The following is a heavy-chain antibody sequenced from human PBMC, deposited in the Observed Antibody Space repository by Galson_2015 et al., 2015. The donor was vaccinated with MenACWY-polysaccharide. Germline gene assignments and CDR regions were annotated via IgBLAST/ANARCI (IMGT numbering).Heavy chain of an antibody. CDR2: LNTGTGNT. CDR1: GYIFTSHN. J-gene: IGHJ5*01. D-gene: IGHD2-15*01. V-gene: IGHV1-3*04. CDR3: ARVDCCSVSCYLIDS. Sequence: SVKVSCKASGYIFTSHNIHWVRQAPGQGLEWVGWLNTGTGNTKYSQNFKGRVTFTSDTSATTAYMELSSLRSEDTAVYYCARVDCCSVSCYLIDSRCHGTLVTVSS.